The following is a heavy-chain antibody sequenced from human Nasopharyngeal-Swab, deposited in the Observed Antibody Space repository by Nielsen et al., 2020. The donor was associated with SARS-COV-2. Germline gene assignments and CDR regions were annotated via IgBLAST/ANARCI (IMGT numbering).Heavy chain of an antibody. Sequence: WVRQAPGQRLEWMGWINAGNGNTKYSQKFQGRVTITRDTSASTAYMELSSLRSEDTAVYYCASSTAAGTNYYYYDMDVWGKGTTVTVSS. J-gene: IGHJ6*03. CDR3: ASSTAAGTNYYYYDMDV. CDR2: INAGNGNT. V-gene: IGHV1-3*01. D-gene: IGHD6-13*01.